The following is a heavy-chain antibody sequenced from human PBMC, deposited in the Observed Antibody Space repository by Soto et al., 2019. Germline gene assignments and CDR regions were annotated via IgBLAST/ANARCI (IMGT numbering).Heavy chain of an antibody. V-gene: IGHV4-39*01. CDR3: ARIAVRHYYGSVSYRPNWFDP. Sequence: QLQLQESGPGLVKPSETLSLTCTVSGGSISSSSYYWGWIRQPPGKGLEWIGSIYYSGSTYYNPSPKSRGTIPVDTSKNQFSLKSSSVTAAHTAVYYCARIAVRHYYGSVSYRPNWFDPWGQGTLVTVSS. J-gene: IGHJ5*02. D-gene: IGHD3-10*01. CDR1: GGSISSSSYY. CDR2: IYYSGST.